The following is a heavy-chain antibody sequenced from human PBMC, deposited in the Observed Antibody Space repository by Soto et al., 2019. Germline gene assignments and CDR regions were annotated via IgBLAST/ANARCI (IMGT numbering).Heavy chain of an antibody. V-gene: IGHV1-46*03. J-gene: IGHJ3*02. D-gene: IGHD3-16*02. Sequence: QVQLVQSGAEVKQPGASVKVSCKASGFTLTTYYFHWVRQAPGQGLEWIGIINPSGGGASDTQRFQDRLTVTRDTSTSTVYMELSSLRSEDTAMYHCARVRDYIWGGYRYTTYDIWGQGTLVTVSS. CDR2: INPSGGGA. CDR1: GFTLTTYY. CDR3: ARVRDYIWGGYRYTTYDI.